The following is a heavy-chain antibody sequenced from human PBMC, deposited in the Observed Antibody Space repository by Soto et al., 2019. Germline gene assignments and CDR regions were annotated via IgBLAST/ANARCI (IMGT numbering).Heavy chain of an antibody. Sequence: XATLSLTCAVYGGCFSGYDWSWIRQPPGKGLEWIGEINHSGSTNYNPSLKSRVTISVDTSKNQFSLKLSSVTAADTAVYYCARGLKQQLLVTRSRYFDYWGQGTLVTV. CDR3: ARGLKQQLLVTRSRYFDY. CDR2: INHSGST. CDR1: GGCFSGYD. V-gene: IGHV4-34*01. J-gene: IGHJ4*02. D-gene: IGHD6-13*01.